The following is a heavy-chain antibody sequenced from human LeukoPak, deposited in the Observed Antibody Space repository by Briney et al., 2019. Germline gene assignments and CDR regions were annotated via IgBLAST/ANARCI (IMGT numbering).Heavy chain of an antibody. CDR1: GFTFSSYS. V-gene: IGHV3-48*01. D-gene: IGHD3-22*01. CDR2: ISSSSSTI. Sequence: PGGSLRLSCAASGFTFSSYSMNWVRQAPGKGLEWVSYISSSSSTIYYADSVKGRFTISRDNAKNSLYLQMNSLRAEDTAVYYCARDDVYYYDSSGYYPFDYWGQGTLVTVSS. J-gene: IGHJ4*02. CDR3: ARDDVYYYDSSGYYPFDY.